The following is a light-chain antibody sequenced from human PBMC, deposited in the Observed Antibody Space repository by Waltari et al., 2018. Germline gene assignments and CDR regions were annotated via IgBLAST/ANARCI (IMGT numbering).Light chain of an antibody. CDR1: QSVNKS. J-gene: IGKJ3*01. Sequence: EIVLTQSPATLSMSPGERAPLSCRARQSVNKSLAWYQQRPGQAPRPLIYDASNRDTGIPARFSGSGSGTEFTLTISSLEPEDFALYYCQHRGTWPLSFGPGTTV. V-gene: IGKV3-11*01. CDR2: DAS. CDR3: QHRGTWPLS.